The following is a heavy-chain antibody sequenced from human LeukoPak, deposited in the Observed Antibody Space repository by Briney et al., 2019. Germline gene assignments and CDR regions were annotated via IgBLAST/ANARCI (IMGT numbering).Heavy chain of an antibody. CDR3: ARGYCSSTTCYNAFDI. D-gene: IGHD2-2*02. V-gene: IGHV3-74*01. CDR2: INNDASTT. CDR1: GFTFSNYW. Sequence: GGSLRLSCAASGFTFSNYWMYWVRQAPGKGLVWVSRINNDASTTTYADSVKGRFSISRDNAKTTLYLQMNSLRAEDTAVYCCARGYCSSTTCYNAFDIWGQGTMVTVSS. J-gene: IGHJ3*02.